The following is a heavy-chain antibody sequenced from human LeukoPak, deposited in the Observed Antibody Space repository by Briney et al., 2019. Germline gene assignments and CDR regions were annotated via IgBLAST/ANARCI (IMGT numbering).Heavy chain of an antibody. Sequence: GASVKVSCKASGYTFTRNYMHWVRQAPGQGLGWMGVIHPSGGNTNYAQKFQSRVAMTRDTSTSTVYMELSSLRSEDTAIYYCARDCSSTRCQGPVFDNWGQGTLVTVSS. J-gene: IGHJ4*02. CDR2: IHPSGGNT. D-gene: IGHD2-2*01. V-gene: IGHV1-46*01. CDR1: GYTFTRNY. CDR3: ARDCSSTRCQGPVFDN.